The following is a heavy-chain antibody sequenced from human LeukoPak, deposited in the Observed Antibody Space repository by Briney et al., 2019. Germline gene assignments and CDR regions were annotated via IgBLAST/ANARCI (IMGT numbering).Heavy chain of an antibody. V-gene: IGHV3-48*03. CDR2: ISSSGSTI. D-gene: IGHD1-26*01. Sequence: PGGSLRLSCAASGFTFSSYEMNWVRQAPGKGLEWVSYISSSGSTIYYADSVKGRFTISRDNAKNSLYLQMNSLRAEDTALYYCARDRGGSSVRPYYFDSWGQGTLVTVSS. CDR1: GFTFSSYE. J-gene: IGHJ4*02. CDR3: ARDRGGSSVRPYYFDS.